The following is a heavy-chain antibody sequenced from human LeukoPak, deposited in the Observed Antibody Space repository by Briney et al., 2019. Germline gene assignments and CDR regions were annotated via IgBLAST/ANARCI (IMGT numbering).Heavy chain of an antibody. CDR3: AREGSYYDSSGYYSSFDY. CDR1: GFTFSSYW. Sequence: GGSLRLSCAASGFTFSSYWMSWVRQAPGKGLEWVANIKQDGSEKYYVDSVKGRFTISRDNAKNSLYLQMNSLRAEDTAVNYCAREGSYYDSSGYYSSFDYWGQGTLVTVSS. V-gene: IGHV3-7*01. J-gene: IGHJ4*02. D-gene: IGHD3-22*01. CDR2: IKQDGSEK.